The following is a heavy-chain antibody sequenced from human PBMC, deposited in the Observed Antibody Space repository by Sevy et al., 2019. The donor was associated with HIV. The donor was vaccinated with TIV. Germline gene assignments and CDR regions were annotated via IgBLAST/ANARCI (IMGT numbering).Heavy chain of an antibody. D-gene: IGHD3-10*01. CDR1: GFTFDDFA. V-gene: IGHV3-9*01. CDR3: AKGRGAISATNYFDA. CDR2: LSWHSEDI. Sequence: QLGGSLRLSCVASGFTFDDFAMHWVRQPPGKGLEWVSGLSWHSEDIIYADSVKGRFTISRDNAKNSLYLQMNTLRPEDTAFYYCAKGRGAISATNYFDAWGQGTLVTVSS. J-gene: IGHJ5*02.